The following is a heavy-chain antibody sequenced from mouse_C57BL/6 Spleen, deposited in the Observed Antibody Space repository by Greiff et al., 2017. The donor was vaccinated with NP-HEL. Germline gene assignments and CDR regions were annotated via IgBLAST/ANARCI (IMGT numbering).Heavy chain of an antibody. CDR3: AKDITTVVDWYFDV. D-gene: IGHD1-1*01. V-gene: IGHV1-64*01. J-gene: IGHJ1*03. CDR2: IHPNSGST. Sequence: VQLQQPGAELVKPGASVKLSCKASGYTFTSYWMHWVKQRPGQGLEWIGMIHPNSGSTNYNEKFKSKATLTVDKSSSTAYMQLSSLTSEDSAVYYCAKDITTVVDWYFDVWGTGTTVTVSS. CDR1: GYTFTSYW.